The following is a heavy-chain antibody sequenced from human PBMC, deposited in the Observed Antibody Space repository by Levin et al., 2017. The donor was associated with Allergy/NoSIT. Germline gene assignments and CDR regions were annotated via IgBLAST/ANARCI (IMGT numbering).Heavy chain of an antibody. J-gene: IGHJ4*02. V-gene: IGHV4-34*01. Sequence: SETLSLTCAVYGGSFSGYYWSWIRQPPGKGLEWIGEINHSGSTNYNPSLKSRVTISVDTSKNQFSLKLSSVTAADTAVYYCVAMGGYGDYVDYFDYWGQGTLVTVSS. CDR1: GGSFSGYY. CDR3: VAMGGYGDYVDYFDY. D-gene: IGHD4-17*01. CDR2: INHSGST.